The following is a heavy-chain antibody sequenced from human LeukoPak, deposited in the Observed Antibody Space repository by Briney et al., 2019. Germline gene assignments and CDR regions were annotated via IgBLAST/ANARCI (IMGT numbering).Heavy chain of an antibody. CDR2: IYYSGST. J-gene: IGHJ5*02. CDR1: GGSISSYY. V-gene: IGHV4-59*08. D-gene: IGHD3-10*01. Sequence: SETLSLTCTVSGGSISSYYWSWIRQPPGKGLEWIGYIYYSGSTNYNPSLKSRVTISVDTSKNQFSLKLSSVTAADTAVYYCARHLLWFGELFPADPWGQGTLVTVSS. CDR3: ARHLLWFGELFPADP.